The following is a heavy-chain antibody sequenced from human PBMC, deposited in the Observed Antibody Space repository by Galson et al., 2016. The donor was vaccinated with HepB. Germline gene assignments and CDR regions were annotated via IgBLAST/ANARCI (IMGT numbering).Heavy chain of an antibody. CDR3: ARDHSLAETGPHFDC. CDR2: INTVGTTT. Sequence: SCKVSGHSLTDFSMHWVRQAPGKGLVWVSRINTVGTTTTYADSVKGRFTISRDNAKNTLYLQMDDLRAEDTAVYYCARDHSLAETGPHFDCWGQGALVTVSS. V-gene: IGHV3-74*01. CDR1: GHSLTDFS. J-gene: IGHJ4*02. D-gene: IGHD7-27*01.